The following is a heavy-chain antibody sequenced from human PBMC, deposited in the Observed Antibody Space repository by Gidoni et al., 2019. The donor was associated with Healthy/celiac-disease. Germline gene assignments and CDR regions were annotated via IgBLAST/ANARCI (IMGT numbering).Heavy chain of an antibody. J-gene: IGHJ5*02. Sequence: QVQLQQWGAGLLKPSETLSLTCAVYGGSFSGYYWRWIRQPPGKGLEWIGEINHSGSTNYNPSLKSRVTISVDTSKNQFSLKLSSVTAADTAVYYCARGVVVVVPAAMTRYNWFDPWGQGTLVTVSS. CDR3: ARGVVVVVPAAMTRYNWFDP. D-gene: IGHD2-2*01. CDR2: INHSGST. CDR1: GGSFSGYY. V-gene: IGHV4-34*01.